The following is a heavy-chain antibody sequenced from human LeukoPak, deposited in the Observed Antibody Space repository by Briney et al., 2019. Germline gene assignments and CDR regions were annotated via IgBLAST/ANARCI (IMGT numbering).Heavy chain of an antibody. J-gene: IGHJ4*02. Sequence: GPSVKVSCKASGYTFTSYGISWVRQAPGQGLEWMGWISAYNGNTNYAQKLQGRVTMTTDKSTSTAYMELSSLRSEDTAVYYCARDQVGDGYNKTDQRCDYWGQGTLVTVSS. D-gene: IGHD5-24*01. CDR2: ISAYNGNT. CDR1: GYTFTSYG. CDR3: ARDQVGDGYNKTDQRCDY. V-gene: IGHV1-18*01.